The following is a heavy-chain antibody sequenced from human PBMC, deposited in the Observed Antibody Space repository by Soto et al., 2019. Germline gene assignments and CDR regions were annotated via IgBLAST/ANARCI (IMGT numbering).Heavy chain of an antibody. CDR1: GGSISSYY. V-gene: IGHV4-59*01. CDR2: IYYSGST. CDR3: AMRPRIAAAGGGWFDP. D-gene: IGHD6-13*01. J-gene: IGHJ5*02. Sequence: SETLSLTCTVSGGSISSYYWSWIRQPPGKGLEWIGYIYYSGSTNYNPSLKSRVTISVDTSKNQFSLKLSSVTAADTAVYYCAMRPRIAAAGGGWFDPWGQGTLVTVSS.